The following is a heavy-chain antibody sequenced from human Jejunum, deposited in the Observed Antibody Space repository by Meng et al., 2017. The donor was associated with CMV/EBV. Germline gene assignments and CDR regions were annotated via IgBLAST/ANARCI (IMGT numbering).Heavy chain of an antibody. Sequence: SGDSLRIHYWSWIRQPPGKGLEWIGYAYYSGSATYNPSLRSRVTISVDMSKNHFSLNLRSVTAADTAMYFCARGLGHASNNSHDYWGQGTLVTVSS. J-gene: IGHJ4*02. CDR3: ARGLGHASNNSHDY. D-gene: IGHD1-1*01. CDR2: AYYSGSA. CDR1: GDSLRIHY. V-gene: IGHV4-59*11.